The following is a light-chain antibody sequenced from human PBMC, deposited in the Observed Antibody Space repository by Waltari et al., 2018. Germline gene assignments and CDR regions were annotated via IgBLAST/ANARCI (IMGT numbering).Light chain of an antibody. CDR3: CAFAGRGIYV. CDR2: EVS. J-gene: IGLJ1*01. Sequence: WYQPHPGGAPKLLIYEVSKRPSGVSNRFSGSKSVKTASLTISGLQAEDEADYYCCAFAGRGIYVFGSGTQVTVL. V-gene: IGLV2-23*02.